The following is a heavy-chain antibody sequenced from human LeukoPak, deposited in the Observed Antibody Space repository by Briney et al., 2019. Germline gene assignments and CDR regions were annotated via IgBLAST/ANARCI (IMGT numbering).Heavy chain of an antibody. V-gene: IGHV1-2*02. CDR1: GYIFTGYY. Sequence: ASVKVSCKASGYIFTGYYMHWVRQAPGQGLEWMGWINPNSGGTNYAQKFQGRVTMTRDTSISTAYMELSRLRSDDTAVYYCARVEAVAGIFFDYWGQGTLVTVSS. CDR3: ARVEAVAGIFFDY. CDR2: INPNSGGT. D-gene: IGHD6-19*01. J-gene: IGHJ4*02.